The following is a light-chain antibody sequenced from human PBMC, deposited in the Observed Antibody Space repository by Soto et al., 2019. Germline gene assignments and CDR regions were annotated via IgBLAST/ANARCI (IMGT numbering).Light chain of an antibody. J-gene: IGLJ3*02. Sequence: SYELTQPPSVSVAPGKTASITCGGNNIGGKTVHWFQQKPGQAPVVVLYYDTHRPSGIPERFSGSNSANTATLTISRVEAGDEADYYCHVWDSSRDHVVLGGGTKVTVL. V-gene: IGLV3-21*04. CDR1: NIGGKT. CDR3: HVWDSSRDHVV. CDR2: YDT.